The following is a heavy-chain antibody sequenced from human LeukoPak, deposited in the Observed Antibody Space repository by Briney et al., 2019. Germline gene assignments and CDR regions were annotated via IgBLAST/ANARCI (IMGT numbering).Heavy chain of an antibody. J-gene: IGHJ1*01. Sequence: SLRLTCAASGFTFDDYAMHWVRQAPGKGLEWVSGISWNSGSIGYADSVKGRFTISRDNAKNSLYLQMNSLRAEDTALYYCAKDSGSYSTEYFQHWGQGTLVTVSS. V-gene: IGHV3-9*01. CDR2: ISWNSGSI. D-gene: IGHD1-26*01. CDR3: AKDSGSYSTEYFQH. CDR1: GFTFDDYA.